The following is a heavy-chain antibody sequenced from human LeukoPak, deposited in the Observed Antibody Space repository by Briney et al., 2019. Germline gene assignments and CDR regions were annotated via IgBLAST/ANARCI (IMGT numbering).Heavy chain of an antibody. J-gene: IGHJ2*01. Sequence: SETLSLTCTVSGVSISSYYWSWIRQPPWKGLEWIGYIYYSGSTDYNPSLKSRVTISVDTSKNQFSLKLSSVTAADTAVYYCARHSGGRDSSGEYWYFDLWGRGTLVTVSS. V-gene: IGHV4-59*08. CDR1: GVSISSYY. CDR3: ARHSGGRDSSGEYWYFDL. D-gene: IGHD3-22*01. CDR2: IYYSGST.